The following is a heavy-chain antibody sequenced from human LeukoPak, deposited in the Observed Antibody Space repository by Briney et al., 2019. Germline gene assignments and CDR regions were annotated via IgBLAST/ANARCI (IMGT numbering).Heavy chain of an antibody. Sequence: GGSLRLSCAASGFTFTNYAMSWVRQAPGKGLEWVSAVSGSGGSTYYADSVKGRFTISRDNSKNTLYLQMNSLRAEDTAVYYCASPQGYSSSWYGRDLDYWGQGTLVTVSS. CDR2: VSGSGGST. CDR1: GFTFTNYA. D-gene: IGHD6-13*01. J-gene: IGHJ4*02. CDR3: ASPQGYSSSWYGRDLDY. V-gene: IGHV3-23*01.